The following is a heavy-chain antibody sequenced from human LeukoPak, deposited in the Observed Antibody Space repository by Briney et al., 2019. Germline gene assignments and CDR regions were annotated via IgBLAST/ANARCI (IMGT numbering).Heavy chain of an antibody. V-gene: IGHV3-11*01. J-gene: IGHJ4*02. Sequence: GGSLRLSCAASGFTFSDYYMSWIRQAPGKGLEGVSYISSSGSTIYYADSVKGRFTISRDNAKNSLYLQMNSLRAEDTAVYYCARDRDSSGYYTPLDYWGQGTLVTVSS. D-gene: IGHD3-22*01. CDR3: ARDRDSSGYYTPLDY. CDR1: GFTFSDYY. CDR2: ISSSGSTI.